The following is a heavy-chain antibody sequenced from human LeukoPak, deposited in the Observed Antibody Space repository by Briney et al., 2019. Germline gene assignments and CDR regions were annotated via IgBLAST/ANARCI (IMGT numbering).Heavy chain of an antibody. CDR1: GGTFSSYA. V-gene: IGHV1-69*04. J-gene: IGHJ4*02. CDR3: ARDYSGYDYRGSYFDY. CDR2: IIPILGIA. Sequence: ASVKVSCKASGGTFSSYAISWVRQAPGQGLVWMGRIIPILGIANYAQKFQGRVTITADKSTSTAYMELSSLRSEDTAVYYCARDYSGYDYRGSYFDYWGQGTLVTVSS. D-gene: IGHD5-12*01.